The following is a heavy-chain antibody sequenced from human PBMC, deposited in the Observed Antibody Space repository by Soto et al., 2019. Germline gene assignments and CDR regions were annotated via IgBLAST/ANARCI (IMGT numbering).Heavy chain of an antibody. CDR1: GFPFSIYS. CDR3: ARSVEGHFDY. Sequence: EVQLVESGGGLVPPGGSLRLTCAASGFPFSIYSMNWVRQAPGKGLEWSSYITSDTNTIKYADSVKGRFTISRDNAKNLVYLQMNSLRDEDTAVYFCARSVEGHFDYWGQGTVGTVAS. V-gene: IGHV3-48*02. CDR2: ITSDTNTI. D-gene: IGHD6-19*01. J-gene: IGHJ4*02.